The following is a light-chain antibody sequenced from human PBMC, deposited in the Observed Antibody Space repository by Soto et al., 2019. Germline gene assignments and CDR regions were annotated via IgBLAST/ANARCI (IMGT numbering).Light chain of an antibody. V-gene: IGKV1-39*01. CDR1: QSINSY. Sequence: DIQMTQSPSSLSASVGDRVSITCRASQSINSYLNWYQQKPGKAPKLLIYAASSLQSGVPSRFSGSGSGTDFTLTISSLQPEDFATYYWQQSSSTPNTFGQGTKLEIK. CDR3: QQSSSTPNT. J-gene: IGKJ2*01. CDR2: AAS.